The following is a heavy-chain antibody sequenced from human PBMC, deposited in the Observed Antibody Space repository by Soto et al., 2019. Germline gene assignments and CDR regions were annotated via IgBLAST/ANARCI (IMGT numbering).Heavy chain of an antibody. D-gene: IGHD5-12*01. CDR2: IYCSGST. V-gene: IGHV4-31*02. CDR3: ARARLRAVYAFDI. J-gene: IGHJ3*02. Sequence: SETLALTXTVSGGSVSSGAYYWTWIAQRPGKGLEWIWYIYCSGSTYYSPSLKSRLSISLDTSKNQFSLRLSSVTAADMAMYYCARARLRAVYAFDIWGQGTMVTVSS. CDR1: GGSVSSGAYY.